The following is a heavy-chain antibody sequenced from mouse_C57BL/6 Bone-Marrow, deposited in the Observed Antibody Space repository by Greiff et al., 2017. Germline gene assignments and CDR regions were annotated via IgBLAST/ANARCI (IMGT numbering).Heavy chain of an antibody. CDR1: GFNIKDDY. V-gene: IGHV14-4*01. CDR2: IDPENGDT. J-gene: IGHJ2*01. D-gene: IGHD1-1*01. CDR3: TPITTVVECDY. Sequence: EVQLVESGAELVRPGASVKLSCTASGFNIKDDYMHWVKQRPEQGLEWIGWIDPENGDTEYASKFQGKATITADTSSNTAYLQLSSLTSEDTAVYYCTPITTVVECDYWGQGTTLTVSS.